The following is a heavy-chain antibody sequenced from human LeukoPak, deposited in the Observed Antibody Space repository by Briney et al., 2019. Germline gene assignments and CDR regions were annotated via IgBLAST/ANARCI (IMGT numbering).Heavy chain of an antibody. CDR1: GYKFTDDY. CDR3: APTAEAYTSWWKV. J-gene: IGHJ4*02. V-gene: IGHV1-2*02. D-gene: IGHD3-16*01. CDR2: INPDSGFT. Sequence: GASVKVSCKASGYKFTDDYMRWGRQAPGQGLEFMGWINPDSGFTNYAQKFKGRVTMTRDTSISTAYLEVRSLTSDDTAVYYCAPTAEAYTSWWKVWGQGTLVTVSS.